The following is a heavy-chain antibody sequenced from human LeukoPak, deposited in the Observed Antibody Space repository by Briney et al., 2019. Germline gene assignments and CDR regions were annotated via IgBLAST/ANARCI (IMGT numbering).Heavy chain of an antibody. J-gene: IGHJ4*02. V-gene: IGHV3-7*01. Sequence: GGSLRHSCAASGFMFSRYWMSWVRQAPGKGLEWVANIKRDESEKYYMDSVKGRFTISRDNAKNSLYLQMNSLRAEDTAVYYCATSHRVVVPAVFVDYWGQGTLVTVSA. CDR1: GFMFSRYW. CDR2: IKRDESEK. D-gene: IGHD2-2*01. CDR3: ATSHRVVVPAVFVDY.